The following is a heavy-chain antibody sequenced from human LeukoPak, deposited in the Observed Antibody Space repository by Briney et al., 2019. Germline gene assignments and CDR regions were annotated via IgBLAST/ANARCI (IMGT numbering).Heavy chain of an antibody. CDR2: INPNSGGT. Sequence: ASVKVSCKASGYTVTGYYMHWVRQAAGQGLEWMGWINPNSGGTNYAQKFQGRVTMTRDTSISTAYMELSRLRSDDTAVYYCARSDSTVTGFDYWGQGTLVTVSS. CDR1: GYTVTGYY. J-gene: IGHJ4*02. D-gene: IGHD4-17*01. CDR3: ARSDSTVTGFDY. V-gene: IGHV1-2*02.